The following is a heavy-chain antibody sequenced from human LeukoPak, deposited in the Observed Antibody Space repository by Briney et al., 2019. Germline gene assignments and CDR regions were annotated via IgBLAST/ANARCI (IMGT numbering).Heavy chain of an antibody. D-gene: IGHD6-6*01. CDR3: AKEKIAARHSFDY. V-gene: IGHV3-53*01. Sequence: GGSLRLSCAASGFTVSSNYMSWVRQAPGKGLEWVSVIYSGGSTYYADSVKGRFTISRDNSKNTLYLQMNSLRAEDTAVYCCAKEKIAARHSFDYWGQGTLVTVSS. CDR1: GFTVSSNY. CDR2: IYSGGST. J-gene: IGHJ4*02.